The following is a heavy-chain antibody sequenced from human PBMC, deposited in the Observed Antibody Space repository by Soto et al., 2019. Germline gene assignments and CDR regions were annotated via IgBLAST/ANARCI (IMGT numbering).Heavy chain of an antibody. Sequence: QVQLQESGPGLVKPSQTLSLTCPVSGGSISSGDYYWSWIRQPPGKGLEWIGYIYYSGSTYYNPSLKGRVTISVDTSKNQCSLKLSSGTAADTAVYYCARALPSCSGGSCYSEWFDPWGQGTLVTVSS. D-gene: IGHD2-15*01. J-gene: IGHJ5*02. CDR1: GGSISSGDYY. CDR3: ARALPSCSGGSCYSEWFDP. V-gene: IGHV4-30-4*01. CDR2: IYYSGST.